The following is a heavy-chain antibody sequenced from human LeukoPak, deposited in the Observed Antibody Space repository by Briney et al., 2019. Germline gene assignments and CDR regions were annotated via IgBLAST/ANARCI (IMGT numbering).Heavy chain of an antibody. CDR2: IIPIFGTA. D-gene: IGHD4-11*01. Sequence: ASVKVSCKASGGTFSSYAISWVRQAPGQGLEWMGGIIPIFGTANYAQKFQGRVTITTDESTSTAYMELSSLRSEDTAVYYCARAPYSNYEDYYYYYYMDVWGKGTTVTVSS. CDR3: ARAPYSNYEDYYYYYYMDV. V-gene: IGHV1-69*05. CDR1: GGTFSSYA. J-gene: IGHJ6*03.